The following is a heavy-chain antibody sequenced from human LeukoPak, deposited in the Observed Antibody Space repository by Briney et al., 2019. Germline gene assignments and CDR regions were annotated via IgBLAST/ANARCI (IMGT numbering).Heavy chain of an antibody. CDR2: ISSSSSTI. V-gene: IGHV3-48*01. J-gene: IGHJ3*02. Sequence: GGSLRLSCAASGFTFSSYSMNWVRQAPGKGLEWVSYISSSSSTIYYADSVKGRFTISRDNAKNSLYLQMNSLRAEDTAVYYCARGAYCGGDCLVFDIWGQGTMLTVSS. CDR1: GFTFSSYS. CDR3: ARGAYCGGDCLVFDI. D-gene: IGHD2-21*02.